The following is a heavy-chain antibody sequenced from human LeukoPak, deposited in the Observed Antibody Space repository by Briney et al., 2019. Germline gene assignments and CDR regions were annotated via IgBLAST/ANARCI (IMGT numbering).Heavy chain of an antibody. Sequence: SETLSLTCTVSGGSISSGSYYWSWVRQPAGKGLEWIGRVYTSGITDYNPSLKSRVTISVDTPKSQFSLKMSTVTAADTAIYYCARGTRDSSGRLDAFNIWGQGTVVTVSS. CDR3: ARGTRDSSGRLDAFNI. V-gene: IGHV4-61*02. D-gene: IGHD3-22*01. CDR2: VYTSGIT. CDR1: GGSISSGSYY. J-gene: IGHJ3*02.